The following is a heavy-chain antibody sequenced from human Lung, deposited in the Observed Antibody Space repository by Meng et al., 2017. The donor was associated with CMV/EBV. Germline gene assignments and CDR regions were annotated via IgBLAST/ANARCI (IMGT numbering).Heavy chain of an antibody. V-gene: IGHV3-21*01. CDR3: ATDKGEGFDP. CDR2: ISSGSTSI. Sequence: GHGGEPGGGPVKPGGSLRLSCAASGFTLSDSNMNWVRQAPGKGLEWVSSISSGSTSIYYADSVKGRFTISRDNAKNSLYLQMNSLRAEDTALYYCATDKGEGFDPWGQGTLVTVSS. J-gene: IGHJ5*02. D-gene: IGHD2-21*01. CDR1: GFTLSDSN.